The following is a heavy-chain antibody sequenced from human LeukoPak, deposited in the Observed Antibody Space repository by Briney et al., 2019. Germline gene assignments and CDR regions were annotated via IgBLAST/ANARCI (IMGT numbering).Heavy chain of an antibody. Sequence: GESLKISCKGSGYSFTSYWIGWVRQATGQGLEWMGWMNPNSGNTGYAQKFQGRVTMTRNTSISTAYMELSSLRSEDTAVYYCATYTSLGYCSSTSCYTGWFDPWGQGTLVTVSS. CDR3: ATYTSLGYCSSTSCYTGWFDP. CDR2: MNPNSGNT. J-gene: IGHJ5*02. CDR1: GYSFTSYW. D-gene: IGHD2-2*01. V-gene: IGHV1-8*02.